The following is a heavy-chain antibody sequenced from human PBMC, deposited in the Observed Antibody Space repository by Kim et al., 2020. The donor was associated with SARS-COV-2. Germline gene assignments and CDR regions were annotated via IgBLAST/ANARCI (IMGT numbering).Heavy chain of an antibody. CDR3: ARVLGFGESSYSLPMDV. Sequence: SLKGRFSISRDNSKNSLYLQINSLGAEDPAVYYCARVLGFGESSYSLPMDVWGQGTPVTVSS. V-gene: IGHV3-21*06. J-gene: IGHJ6*02. D-gene: IGHD3-10*01.